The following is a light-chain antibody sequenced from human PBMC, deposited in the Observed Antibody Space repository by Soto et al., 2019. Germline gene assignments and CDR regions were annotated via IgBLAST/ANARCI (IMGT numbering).Light chain of an antibody. CDR1: SSDVGDYNS. J-gene: IGLJ1*01. Sequence: QSALTQPRSVSGSPGQSVTVSCIGTSSDVGDYNSVSWYQQHPGKAPKLMIYDVSKRPSGVPDRFSGSKSGNTASLTISGLQAEDEADYYCCSYVDGYSYVFGIGTKLTVL. V-gene: IGLV2-11*01. CDR3: CSYVDGYSYV. CDR2: DVS.